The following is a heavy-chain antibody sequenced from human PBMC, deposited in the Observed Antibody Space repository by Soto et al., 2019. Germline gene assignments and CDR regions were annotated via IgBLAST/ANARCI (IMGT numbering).Heavy chain of an antibody. Sequence: PGGSLRLSCAASGYTFRDYYMSWIRQAPGKGLEWISYIDTSGTKIYYADSVKGRFTITRDNAKNSLYLEMNSLRDEDTAGYYCASHYDMWSGYLSPVDYWGQGTLVTVSS. CDR3: ASHYDMWSGYLSPVDY. CDR2: IDTSGTKI. CDR1: GYTFRDYY. V-gene: IGHV3-11*01. D-gene: IGHD3-3*01. J-gene: IGHJ4*02.